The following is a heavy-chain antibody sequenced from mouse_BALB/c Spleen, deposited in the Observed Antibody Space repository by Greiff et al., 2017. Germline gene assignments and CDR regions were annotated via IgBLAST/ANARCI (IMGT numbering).Heavy chain of an antibody. V-gene: IGHV14-3*02. CDR1: GFNIKDTY. J-gene: IGHJ4*01. CDR2: IDPANGNT. CDR3: ARSVRMDY. Sequence: DVQLVESGAELVKPGASVKLSCTASGFNIKDTYMHWVKQRPEQGLEWIGRIDPANGNTKYDPKFQGKATITADTSSNTAYLQLSSLTSEDTAVYYCARSVRMDYWGQGTSVTVSS. D-gene: IGHD2-2*01.